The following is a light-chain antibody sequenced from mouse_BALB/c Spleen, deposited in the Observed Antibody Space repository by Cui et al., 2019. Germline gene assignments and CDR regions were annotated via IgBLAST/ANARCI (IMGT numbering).Light chain of an antibody. CDR1: QDINSY. CDR3: LQYDEFPYT. V-gene: IGKV14-111*01. Sequence: DIKMTQSPSSMYASLGERITFTSKASQDINSYLSWFQQKPGKSPKTLIYRANRLVDGVPSRFSGSGSGQDYSLTISSLEYEDMGIYYCLQYDEFPYTFGGGTKLEIK. J-gene: IGKJ2*01. CDR2: RAN.